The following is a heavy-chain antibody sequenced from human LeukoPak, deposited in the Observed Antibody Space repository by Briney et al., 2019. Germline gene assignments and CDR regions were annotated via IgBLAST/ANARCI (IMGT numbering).Heavy chain of an antibody. V-gene: IGHV1-2*02. CDR3: AREDIGVVPPAMGLNYYMDV. CDR1: GYTFTDYF. Sequence: ASVKVSCKASGYTFTDYFMHWVRQAPGQGLEWMGWINPNGGATNSAQKFQGRVTMTRDTSISTAYMEVSRLRSDDTAVYYCAREDIGVVPPAMGLNYYMDVWGKGTTVTVSS. CDR2: INPNGGAT. J-gene: IGHJ6*03. D-gene: IGHD2-2*01.